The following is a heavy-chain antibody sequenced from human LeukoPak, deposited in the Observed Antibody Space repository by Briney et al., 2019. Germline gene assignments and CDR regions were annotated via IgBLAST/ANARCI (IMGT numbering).Heavy chain of an antibody. Sequence: PSETLSLTCIVSGGSISSGGYYWSWIRQPPGKGLEWIGYIYQSGSTYYNPSLRSRVTISVDRSKNQFSLKLSSVTAADTAVYYCARCSMGTMAEYAFDIWGQGTMVTVSS. V-gene: IGHV4-30-2*01. D-gene: IGHD3-16*01. J-gene: IGHJ3*02. CDR2: IYQSGST. CDR3: ARCSMGTMAEYAFDI. CDR1: GGSISSGGYY.